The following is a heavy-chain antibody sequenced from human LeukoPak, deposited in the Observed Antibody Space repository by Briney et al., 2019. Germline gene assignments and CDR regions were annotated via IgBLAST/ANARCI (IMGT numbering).Heavy chain of an antibody. J-gene: IGHJ4*02. D-gene: IGHD3-22*01. CDR3: ARGLYHDSSGSPVHY. V-gene: IGHV1-2*02. CDR1: GYTFTGYY. CDR2: INPNSGGT. Sequence: ASVKVSCKASGYTFTGYYMHWVRQAPGQGLEWMGWINPNSGGTNYAQKFQGRVTMTRDTSISTAYMELSRLRSDDTAVYYCARGLYHDSSGSPVHYWGQGTLVTVSS.